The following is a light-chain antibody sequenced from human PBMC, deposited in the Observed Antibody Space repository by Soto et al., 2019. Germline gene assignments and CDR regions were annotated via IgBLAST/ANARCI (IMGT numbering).Light chain of an antibody. J-gene: IGLJ3*02. CDR3: SSYAGDFKWV. Sequence: QSALTQPPSASGSIGQPVTISCTGTSSDIGGHNHVSWYQQLPGKAPKLMIYEVNKRPSGGPDRFSGSKSGNTASLTVSGLQADDEADYYCSSYAGDFKWVFGGGTKLTVL. V-gene: IGLV2-8*01. CDR2: EVN. CDR1: SSDIGGHNH.